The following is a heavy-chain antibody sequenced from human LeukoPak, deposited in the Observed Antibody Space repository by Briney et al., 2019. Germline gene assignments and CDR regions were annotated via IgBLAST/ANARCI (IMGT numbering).Heavy chain of an antibody. CDR3: ARARTYYDILTGYYNAPYFDY. CDR1: GGSFSGYY. J-gene: IGHJ4*02. Sequence: PSETLSLTCAVYGGSFSGYYWSWIRQPPGKGLECIGEINHSGSTNYNPSLKSRVTISVDTSKNQFSLKLSSVTAADTAVYYCARARTYYDILTGYYNAPYFDYWGQGTLVTVSS. CDR2: INHSGST. V-gene: IGHV4-34*01. D-gene: IGHD3-9*01.